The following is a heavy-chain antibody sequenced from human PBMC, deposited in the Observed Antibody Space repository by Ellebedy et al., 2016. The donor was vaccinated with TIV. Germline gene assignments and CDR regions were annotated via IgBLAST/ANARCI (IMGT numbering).Heavy chain of an antibody. CDR3: AKGLGAYDLGGDY. V-gene: IGHV3-30*18. D-gene: IGHD5-12*01. CDR1: GFTFSSFG. CDR2: ISYDGSHK. Sequence: PGGSLRLSCAASGFTFSSFGMHWVRQAPGKGLEWVSFISYDGSHKYYAYSVKGRFTISRDNSKHIVYLQMNSLRVEDTAVYYCAKGLGAYDLGGDYWGQGTLVTVSS. J-gene: IGHJ4*02.